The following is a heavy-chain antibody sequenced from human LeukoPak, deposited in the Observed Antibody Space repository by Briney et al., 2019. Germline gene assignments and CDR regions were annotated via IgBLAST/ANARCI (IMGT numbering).Heavy chain of an antibody. CDR2: IYYSGST. V-gene: IGHV4-59*08. J-gene: IGHJ4*02. CDR1: GGSIISYY. D-gene: IGHD6-19*01. CDR3: ARHSIVGQWLVPFDY. Sequence: SETLSLTCTVSGGSIISYYWSWLRQPPGKGLEWIGYIYYSGSTNYNPSLKRRVTISVDTSKNQFSLKLSSVTAADTAVYYCARHSIVGQWLVPFDYWGQGTLVTVSS.